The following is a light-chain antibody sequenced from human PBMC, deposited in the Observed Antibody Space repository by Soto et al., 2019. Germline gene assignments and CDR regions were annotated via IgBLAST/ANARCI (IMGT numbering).Light chain of an antibody. V-gene: IGKV1-5*03. CDR3: QHYNSYSEA. Sequence: DIQMTQSPSTLSASVVDRVTITCLASQSISSWLAWYQQKPGKAPKLLIYKASTLKSGVPSRFSGSGSGTEFTLTISSLQPDDFATYYCQHYNSYSEAFGQGTKVDI. CDR1: QSISSW. J-gene: IGKJ1*01. CDR2: KAS.